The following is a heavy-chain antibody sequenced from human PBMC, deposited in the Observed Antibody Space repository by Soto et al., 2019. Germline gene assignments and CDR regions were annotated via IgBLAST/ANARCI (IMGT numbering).Heavy chain of an antibody. CDR1: GFTFSSYG. V-gene: IGHV3-33*06. J-gene: IGHJ4*02. CDR2: IWYDGSNK. Sequence: VGSLRPSCAASGFTFSSYGMHWVRQAPGKGLEWVAVIWYDGSNKYYADSVKGRFTISRDNSKNTLYLQMNSLRAEDTAVYYCAKDQYYYDSSGYYSPREPFDYWGQGTLVTVSS. CDR3: AKDQYYYDSSGYYSPREPFDY. D-gene: IGHD3-22*01.